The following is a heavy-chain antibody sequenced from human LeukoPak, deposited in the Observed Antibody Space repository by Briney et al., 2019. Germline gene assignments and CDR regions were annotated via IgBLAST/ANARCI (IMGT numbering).Heavy chain of an antibody. CDR1: GYSISSGYY. J-gene: IGHJ3*02. CDR2: IYHSGST. V-gene: IGHV4-38-2*02. D-gene: IGHD3-22*01. CDR3: ARDRVYYDSSGYCSDAFDI. Sequence: SETLSLTCTVSGYSISSGYYWGWIRQPPGKGLEWIGSIYHSGSTYYNPSLKSRVTISVDTSKNQFSLKLSSVTAADTAVYYCARDRVYYDSSGYCSDAFDIWGQGTMVTVSS.